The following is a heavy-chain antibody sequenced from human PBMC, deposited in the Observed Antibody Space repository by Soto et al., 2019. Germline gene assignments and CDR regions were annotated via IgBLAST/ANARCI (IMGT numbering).Heavy chain of an antibody. CDR2: IYPGDSDT. Sequence: PGESLKISCKGSGYSFTSYWIGWVRQMPGKGLEWMGIIYPGDSDTRYSPSFQGQVTISADNSKNTLYIQMNSLRTEDTAVYHCAKYKEEGPPLWGQGTLVTVSS. CDR3: AKYKEEGPPL. D-gene: IGHD1-20*01. J-gene: IGHJ4*02. V-gene: IGHV5-51*01. CDR1: GYSFTSYW.